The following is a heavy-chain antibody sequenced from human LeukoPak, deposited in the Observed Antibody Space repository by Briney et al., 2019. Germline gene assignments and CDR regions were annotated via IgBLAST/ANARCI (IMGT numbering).Heavy chain of an antibody. Sequence: PGGSLRLSCAASGFTFSNYAMSWVRQAPGRGLEWVSAISTSGGSTYYADSVKGRFTISRDTSKNTLHLQMNRLRAEDTAVYLCARQLGYCSDGSCYFDYWGQGTLVTVSS. D-gene: IGHD2-15*01. J-gene: IGHJ4*02. CDR3: ARQLGYCSDGSCYFDY. V-gene: IGHV3-23*01. CDR1: GFTFSNYA. CDR2: ISTSGGST.